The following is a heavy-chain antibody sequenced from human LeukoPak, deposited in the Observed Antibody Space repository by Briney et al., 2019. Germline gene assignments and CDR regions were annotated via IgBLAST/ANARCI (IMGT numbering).Heavy chain of an antibody. CDR3: ARDDGRVAAFDI. D-gene: IGHD5-24*01. V-gene: IGHV3-48*03. CDR2: ISSSGSTI. J-gene: IGHJ3*02. Sequence: GGSLGLSCAASGFTFSSYEMNWVRQAPGKGLEWVSYISSSGSTIYYADSVKGRFTISRDNAKNSLYLQMNSLRAEDMAVYYCARDDGRVAAFDIWGQGTMVTVSS. CDR1: GFTFSSYE.